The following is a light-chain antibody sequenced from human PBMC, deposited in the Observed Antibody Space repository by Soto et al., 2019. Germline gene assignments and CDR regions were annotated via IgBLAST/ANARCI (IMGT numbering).Light chain of an antibody. CDR3: QQYGSSPRT. V-gene: IGKV3-20*01. CDR2: GAS. J-gene: IGKJ1*01. CDR1: QSVSSSY. Sequence: EIVLTQSPGTLSLSPGERATLSCRASQSVSSSYLAWYQQKPGQAPRLPIYGASSRATGIPDRFSGSGSGTDFTLTISRLEPEDFAVYYCQQYGSSPRTFGLGTKVDIK.